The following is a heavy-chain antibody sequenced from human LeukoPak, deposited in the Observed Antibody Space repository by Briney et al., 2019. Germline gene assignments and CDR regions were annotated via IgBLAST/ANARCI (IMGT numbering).Heavy chain of an antibody. V-gene: IGHV1-18*04. CDR2: ISAYNSNT. CDR3: ASTLLWFGEPIKGYYFDY. Sequence: ASVKVSCKASGYTFTSYGISWVRQAPGQGLEWMGWISAYNSNTNYAQKLQGRVTMTTDTSTSTAYMELRSLRSDDTAVYYCASTLLWFGEPIKGYYFDYWGQGTLVTVSS. D-gene: IGHD3-10*01. CDR1: GYTFTSYG. J-gene: IGHJ4*02.